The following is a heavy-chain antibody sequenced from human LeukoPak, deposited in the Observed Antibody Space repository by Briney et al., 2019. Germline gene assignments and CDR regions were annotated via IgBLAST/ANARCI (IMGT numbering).Heavy chain of an antibody. V-gene: IGHV3-30*04. CDR2: ISYDGSNK. J-gene: IGHJ5*02. CDR1: GLTFSSYA. Sequence: GGSLRLSCAASGLTFSSYAMHWVRQAPGKGLEWVAVISYDGSNKYYADSVKGRFTISRDNSKNTLYLQMNSLRAEDTAVYYCARAGYCSGGSCQNWFDPWGQGTLVTVSS. D-gene: IGHD2-15*01. CDR3: ARAGYCSGGSCQNWFDP.